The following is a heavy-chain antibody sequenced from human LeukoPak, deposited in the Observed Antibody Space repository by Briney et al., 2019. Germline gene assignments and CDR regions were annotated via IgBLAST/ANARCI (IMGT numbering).Heavy chain of an antibody. Sequence: SETLSLTCAVYGGSFSGYYWSWIRQPPGKGLEWIGEINHSGSTNYNPSLKSRVTISVDTSKNQFSLKLSSVTAADTAVYYCARARRYYYDSSGYYRYWGQGTLVTVSS. CDR3: ARARRYYYDSSGYYRY. D-gene: IGHD3-22*01. CDR1: GGSFSGYY. V-gene: IGHV4-34*01. CDR2: INHSGST. J-gene: IGHJ4*02.